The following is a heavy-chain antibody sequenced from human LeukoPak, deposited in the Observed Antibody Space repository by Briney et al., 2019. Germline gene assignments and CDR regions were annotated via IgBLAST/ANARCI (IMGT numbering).Heavy chain of an antibody. Sequence: SSVKVSCKASGGTFSSYAISWVRQAPGQGLEWMGGIIPIFGTANYAQKFQGRATITADESTSTAYMELSSLRSEDTAVYYCARARAAMVRGGPLTDWGQGTLVTVSS. J-gene: IGHJ4*02. V-gene: IGHV1-69*01. D-gene: IGHD3-10*01. CDR2: IIPIFGTA. CDR1: GGTFSSYA. CDR3: ARARAAMVRGGPLTD.